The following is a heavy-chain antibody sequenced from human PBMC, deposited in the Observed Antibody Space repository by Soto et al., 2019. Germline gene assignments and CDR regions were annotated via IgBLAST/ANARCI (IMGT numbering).Heavy chain of an antibody. D-gene: IGHD3-9*01. Sequence: EVQLLESGGGLVQPGGSLRLSCAASGFTFSSYAMSWVRQAPGKGLEWVSAISGSGGSTYYADSVKGRFTISRDNSKNTMYLQMNSLRAEDTAVYYCAKVGLAADIRYRAFDIWGQGTMVTVSS. V-gene: IGHV3-23*01. CDR3: AKVGLAADIRYRAFDI. J-gene: IGHJ3*02. CDR2: ISGSGGST. CDR1: GFTFSSYA.